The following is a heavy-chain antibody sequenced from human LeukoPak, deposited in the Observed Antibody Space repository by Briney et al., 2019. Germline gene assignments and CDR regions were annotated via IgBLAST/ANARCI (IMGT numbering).Heavy chain of an antibody. CDR1: GGSISSYY. CDR3: ARAVMRYYYYMDV. CDR2: IYYSGST. Sequence: SETLSLTCTVSGGSISSYYWSWIRQPPGKGLEWIGYIYYSGSTNYNPSLKSRVTISVDTSKNQFSLKLGSVTAADTAVYYCARAVMRYYYYMDVWGKGTTVTVSS. D-gene: IGHD3-16*01. V-gene: IGHV4-59*01. J-gene: IGHJ6*03.